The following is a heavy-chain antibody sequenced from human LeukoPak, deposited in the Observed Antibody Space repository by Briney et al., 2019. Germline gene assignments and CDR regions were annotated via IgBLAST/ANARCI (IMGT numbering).Heavy chain of an antibody. J-gene: IGHJ4*02. D-gene: IGHD5-24*01. Sequence: PGGSLRLSCAASGFRFSSYAMSWVRQAPGKGLECLANIKEDGSETYYADSVKGRFTISRDNPKNLLFLQINSLRVEDTAVYYCARETPRRGETRDGYRWGQGTVVTVSS. CDR1: GFRFSSYA. CDR2: IKEDGSET. CDR3: ARETPRRGETRDGYR. V-gene: IGHV3-7*01.